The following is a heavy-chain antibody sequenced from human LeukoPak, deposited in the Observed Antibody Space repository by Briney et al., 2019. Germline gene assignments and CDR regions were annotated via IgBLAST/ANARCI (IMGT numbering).Heavy chain of an antibody. J-gene: IGHJ4*02. CDR2: IIPIFGTA. CDR1: RGTFSSYA. Sequence: ASVKVSCKASRGTFSSYAISWVRQAPGQGGEWMGGIIPIFGTANYAQKFQGRVTITADKSTSTAYMELSSLRSEDTAVYYCAREEVAATPNAFDYWGQGTLVTVSS. V-gene: IGHV1-69*06. D-gene: IGHD2-15*01. CDR3: AREEVAATPNAFDY.